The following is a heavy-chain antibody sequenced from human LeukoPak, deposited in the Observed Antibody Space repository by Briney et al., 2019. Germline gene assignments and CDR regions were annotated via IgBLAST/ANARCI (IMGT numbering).Heavy chain of an antibody. CDR1: GGSISSSNYY. J-gene: IGHJ5*02. CDR2: IYHSGST. Sequence: PSETLSLTCTVSGGSISSSNYYWGWIRQPPGKGLEWIGNIYHSGSTYYNPSLKSRVTISVDTSKNQFSLTLNSVTAADTAVYYCARDQWELDNYFDPWGQGTLVTVSS. CDR3: ARDQWELDNYFDP. V-gene: IGHV4-39*07. D-gene: IGHD1-7*01.